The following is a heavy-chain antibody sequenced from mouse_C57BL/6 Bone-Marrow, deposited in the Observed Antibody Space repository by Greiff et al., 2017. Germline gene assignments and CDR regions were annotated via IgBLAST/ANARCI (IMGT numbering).Heavy chain of an antibody. Sequence: VQLQQSGAELVRPGASVKLSCKASGYTFTSYGISWVKQRPGQGLEWIGEIYPRSGNTYYNEKFKGKATLTVDKSSSTAYMELRSLTSEDSAVFLCARRLTGYWDYWGQGTTLTVSS. J-gene: IGHJ2*01. D-gene: IGHD2-14*01. CDR3: ARRLTGYWDY. CDR1: GYTFTSYG. CDR2: IYPRSGNT. V-gene: IGHV1-81*01.